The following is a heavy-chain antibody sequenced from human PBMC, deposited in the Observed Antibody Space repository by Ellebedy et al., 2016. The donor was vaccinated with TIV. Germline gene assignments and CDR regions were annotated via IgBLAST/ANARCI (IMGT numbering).Heavy chain of an antibody. CDR2: IYYSGST. J-gene: IGHJ6*02. CDR3: ARQGPTKGGMDV. CDR1: DGSISSSSYY. Sequence: MPSETLSLTCTVSDGSISSSSYYWGWLRQPPGKGLEWLGIIYYSGSTYSNPSLKSRVTISVDTSKNQFSLKLSSVTAADTAVYYCARQGPTKGGMDVWGQGTTVTDSS. D-gene: IGHD1-1*01. V-gene: IGHV4-39*01.